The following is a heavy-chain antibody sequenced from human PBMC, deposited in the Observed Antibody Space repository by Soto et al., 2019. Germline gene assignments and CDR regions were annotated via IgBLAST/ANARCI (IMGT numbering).Heavy chain of an antibody. CDR3: ARATVLMVYAMGPARWFDP. J-gene: IGHJ5*02. CDR1: GGSISSISHS. Sequence: PXATLSLTCTVSGGSISSISHSWGWIRQSPGQGLEWIGEINHSGTTNYNPSLRSRVTISVDTSKHQFSLRLSSVTAADTAVYYCARATVLMVYAMGPARWFDPWGQGTLVTVSS. D-gene: IGHD2-8*01. CDR2: INHSGTT. V-gene: IGHV4-39*07.